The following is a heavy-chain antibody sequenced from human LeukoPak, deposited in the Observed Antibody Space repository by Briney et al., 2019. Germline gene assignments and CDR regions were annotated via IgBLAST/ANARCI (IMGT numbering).Heavy chain of an antibody. D-gene: IGHD6-13*01. CDR1: GFTFSSYS. V-gene: IGHV3-21*01. J-gene: IGHJ4*02. CDR2: ISSSSSYI. Sequence: PGGSLRLSCAASGFTFSSYSMNWVRQSPGKGLEWVSSISSSSSYIYYADSVKGRFTISRDNAKNSLYLQMNSLRAEDTAVYYCARDLSSWYQLDYWGQGTLVTVSS. CDR3: ARDLSSWYQLDY.